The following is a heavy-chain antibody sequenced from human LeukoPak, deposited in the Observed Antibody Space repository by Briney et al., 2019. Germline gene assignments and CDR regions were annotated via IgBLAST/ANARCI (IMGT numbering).Heavy chain of an antibody. D-gene: IGHD3-10*01. CDR1: GFTFSSYA. CDR2: ISGSDGDT. V-gene: IGHV3-23*01. CDR3: AKDQREYYYGSGSYYNVPYYFDY. Sequence: GGSLRLSCAASGFTFSSYAMHWVRQAPGKGLEWVSTISGSDGDTYYADSVKGRFTISGDNSKNTLYLQMNSLRAEDTAVYYCAKDQREYYYGSGSYYNVPYYFDYWGQGTLVTVSS. J-gene: IGHJ4*02.